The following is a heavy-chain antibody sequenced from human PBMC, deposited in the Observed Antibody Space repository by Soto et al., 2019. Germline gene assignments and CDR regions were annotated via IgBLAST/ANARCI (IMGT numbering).Heavy chain of an antibody. D-gene: IGHD6-6*01. CDR3: ARGWADRPNYYYYYGMDV. J-gene: IGHJ6*02. CDR1: GGTFSSYA. CDR2: IIPIFGTA. V-gene: IGHV1-69*01. Sequence: QVQLVQSGAEVKKPGSSVKVSCKASGGTFSSYAISWVRQAPGQGLEWMGGIIPIFGTANYAQKFQGRVTITADESTSTAYMELSSLRSEDTAVYYCARGWADRPNYYYYYGMDVWGQGTTVTVSS.